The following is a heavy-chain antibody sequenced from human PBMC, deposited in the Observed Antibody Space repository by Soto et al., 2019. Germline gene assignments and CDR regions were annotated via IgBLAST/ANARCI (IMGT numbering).Heavy chain of an antibody. CDR3: AKTEDTAMVADFDY. CDR1: GCTFSSYA. J-gene: IGHJ4*02. D-gene: IGHD5-18*01. CDR2: IIAIFGTA. Sequence: RASVKVSCKASGCTFSSYAISWVRQAPGQGLEWMGGIIAIFGTANYAQKFQGRVTITADESTSTAYMELSSLRSEDTAVYYCAKTEDTAMVADFDYWGQGTLVTSPQ. V-gene: IGHV1-69*13.